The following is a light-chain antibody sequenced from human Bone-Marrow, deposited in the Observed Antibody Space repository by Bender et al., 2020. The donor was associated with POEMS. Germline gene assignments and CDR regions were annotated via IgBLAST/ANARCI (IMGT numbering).Light chain of an antibody. CDR1: DIGSKS. V-gene: IGLV3-21*03. Sequence: SYILTQPPSVSVAPGKTARITCGGSDIGSKSVHWYQQKPGQAPVLVVYDDSDRPSGIPERFSGSNFGNTATLTINRVEAGDEADYYCQIWHNTDDEGVFGGGTKLTVL. CDR3: QIWHNTDDEGV. J-gene: IGLJ3*02. CDR2: DDS.